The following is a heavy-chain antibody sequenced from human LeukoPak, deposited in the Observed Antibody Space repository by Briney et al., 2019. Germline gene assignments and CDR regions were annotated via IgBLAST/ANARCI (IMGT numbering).Heavy chain of an antibody. J-gene: IGHJ4*02. CDR2: IYSSGST. V-gene: IGHV4-4*07. CDR3: ARGPYCGDDCYFDS. Sequence: SETLSLTCTVSGGSISDYFWSWIRQPAGKGLEWIGRIYSSGSTLYNPSLKSRVTMSVDTSKNQFSLRLTSVTAADTAVYYCARGPYCGDDCYFDSGGRGTLFTVSS. CDR1: GGSISDYF. D-gene: IGHD2-21*01.